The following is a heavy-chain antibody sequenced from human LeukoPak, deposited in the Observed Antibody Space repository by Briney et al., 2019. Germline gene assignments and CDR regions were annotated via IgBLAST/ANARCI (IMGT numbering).Heavy chain of an antibody. CDR1: GFTFSDYY. Sequence: PGGSLRLSCAASGFTFSDYYMTWIRQAPGKGLEWVSYISNTGSTIYYADSVKGRFTISRDNTKNSLYLQMNSLRAEDTAEYYCARVATGWLSFDYWGQGTLVTVSS. J-gene: IGHJ4*02. CDR2: ISNTGSTI. CDR3: ARVATGWLSFDY. D-gene: IGHD1-14*01. V-gene: IGHV3-11*01.